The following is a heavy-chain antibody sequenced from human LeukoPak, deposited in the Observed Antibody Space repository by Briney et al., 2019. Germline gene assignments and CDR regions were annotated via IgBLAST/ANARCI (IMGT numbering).Heavy chain of an antibody. CDR2: ISGSGTNA. V-gene: IGHV3-23*01. CDR3: SKTSGPIMAYAFEL. D-gene: IGHD5-24*01. CDR1: GFTFSSYA. Sequence: QSGGSLRLSCAASGFTFSSYAMTWVRQAPGKGLGWVSGISGSGTNAYYADSVKGRCTISRDNSKNTLYLLMNSLRAEDTAVYYCSKTSGPIMAYAFELWGQGTMVTVSS. J-gene: IGHJ3*01.